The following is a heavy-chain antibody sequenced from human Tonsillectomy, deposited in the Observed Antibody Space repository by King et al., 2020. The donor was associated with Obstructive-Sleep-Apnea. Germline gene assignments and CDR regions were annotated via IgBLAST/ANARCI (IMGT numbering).Heavy chain of an antibody. V-gene: IGHV1-46*01. Sequence: VQLVQSGAEVKKPGASVKVSCKASGYTFTSYYMHWVRQAPGQGLEWMGIINPSGGSTSYAQKFQGRVTMTRDTSTSTVYMELGSLRFGDTAVDYCARSPEDTVTTFYYYYGMDVWGQGTTVTVSS. J-gene: IGHJ6*02. CDR1: GYTFTSYY. CDR2: INPSGGST. CDR3: ARSPEDTVTTFYYYYGMDV. D-gene: IGHD4-17*01.